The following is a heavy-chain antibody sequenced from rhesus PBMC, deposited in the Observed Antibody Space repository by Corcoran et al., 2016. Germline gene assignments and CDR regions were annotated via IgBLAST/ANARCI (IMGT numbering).Heavy chain of an antibody. J-gene: IGHJ4*01. V-gene: IGHV4-106*01. CDR3: ASIVGATLGLSDY. CDR1: GGSISDAYY. D-gene: IGHD1-44*02. Sequence: QVQLQESGPGLVKPSETLSLTCAVSGGSISDAYYWSWIRQPPGKGLEWIGYIYGSGGGTHYNPSLKNRVTISIDTSKNQFSLKLSSVTAADTAVYYCASIVGATLGLSDYWGQGVLVTVSS. CDR2: IYGSGGGT.